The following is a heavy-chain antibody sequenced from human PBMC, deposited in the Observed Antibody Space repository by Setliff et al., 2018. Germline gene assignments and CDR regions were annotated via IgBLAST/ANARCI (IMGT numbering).Heavy chain of an antibody. CDR3: ATAVWEFLY. CDR1: GYTFTGPY. Sequence: GASVKVSCKASGYTFTGPYMHWVRQAPGQGLEWMGWINPDTGYSKYAQKFQGRVTLTRDTSISTAYMELSSLRSDDTAIYYCATAVWEFLYWGQGALVTVSS. J-gene: IGHJ4*02. CDR2: INPDTGYS. V-gene: IGHV1-2*02. D-gene: IGHD1-26*01.